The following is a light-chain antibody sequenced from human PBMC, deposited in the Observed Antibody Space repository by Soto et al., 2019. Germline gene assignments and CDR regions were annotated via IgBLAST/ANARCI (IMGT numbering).Light chain of an antibody. CDR3: QQYKSYSWT. CDR1: QSINIW. CDR2: DAS. V-gene: IGKV1-5*01. J-gene: IGKJ1*01. Sequence: DIQMTQSPSTLSASVGDRVTITCRSSQSINIWLAWYQQKPGKAPKVLIYDASSLKSGVPSRFSGSGSGTEFTLTISSLQPDDFATYYCQQYKSYSWTFGQGTTVDIK.